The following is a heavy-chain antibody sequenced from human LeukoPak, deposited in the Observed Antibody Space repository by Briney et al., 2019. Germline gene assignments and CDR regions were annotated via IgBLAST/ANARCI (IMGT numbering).Heavy chain of an antibody. Sequence: GASVKVSCTASGYTFTNYGISWVRQAPGQGLEWMGWISTYNGNTIYAQKLQGRVTLTTDTSTSTAYVELRSLRSDDTAVYYCAREGTSGWHGGDHWGQGALVTVSS. D-gene: IGHD6-19*01. J-gene: IGHJ4*02. CDR2: ISTYNGNT. CDR1: GYTFTNYG. V-gene: IGHV1-18*01. CDR3: AREGTSGWHGGDH.